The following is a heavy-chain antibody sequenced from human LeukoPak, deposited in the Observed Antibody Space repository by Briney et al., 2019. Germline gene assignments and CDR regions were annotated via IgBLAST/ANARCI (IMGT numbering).Heavy chain of an antibody. J-gene: IGHJ5*02. CDR2: IVVGSGNT. Sequence: GASVKVSCKASGFTFTSSAMQWVRQARGQRLEWIGWIVVGSGNTNYAQKFQERVTITRDMSTSTAYMELSSLGSEDTAVHYCAARRGIAVNWFDPWGQGALVTVSS. CDR3: AARRGIAVNWFDP. D-gene: IGHD6-19*01. CDR1: GFTFTSSA. V-gene: IGHV1-58*02.